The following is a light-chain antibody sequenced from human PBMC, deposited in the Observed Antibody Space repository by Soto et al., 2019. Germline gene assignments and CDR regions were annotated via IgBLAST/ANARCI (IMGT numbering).Light chain of an antibody. CDR1: QSVSSSY. J-gene: IGKJ4*01. CDR3: RQHGSSTLT. V-gene: IGKV3-20*01. Sequence: EIVLKQSPGTLFLSPGERATLSCRASQSVSSSYLAWYQQKPGQAPRLLIYGASSRATGIPDRIIGSGSGTNVTLTIIRRVHHDVAVYYCRQHGSSTLTFGGGTKVDIK. CDR2: GAS.